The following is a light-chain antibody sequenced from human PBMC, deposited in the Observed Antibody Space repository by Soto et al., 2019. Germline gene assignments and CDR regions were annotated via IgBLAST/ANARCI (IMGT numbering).Light chain of an antibody. V-gene: IGKV3-11*01. CDR2: DVS. Sequence: ELVLTQSPATLSLSPGGSATLSCRASQSVRSYLAWYQQKSGQAPRLLIYDVSNRATGIPARFSGSGSGTDFTLTISCLEPEDFAVYDCQQRSDWPPTFGGGTKVEIE. CDR3: QQRSDWPPT. J-gene: IGKJ4*01. CDR1: QSVRSY.